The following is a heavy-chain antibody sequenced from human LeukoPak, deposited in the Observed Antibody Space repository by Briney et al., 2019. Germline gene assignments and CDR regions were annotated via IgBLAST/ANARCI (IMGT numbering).Heavy chain of an antibody. CDR3: ASDSTSRHAFDI. D-gene: IGHD2/OR15-2a*01. CDR1: GGTFSSYA. CDR2: IIPIFGTA. Sequence: ASVKVSCKASGGTFSSYAISWVRQAPGQGLEWMGGIIPIFGTANYAQKFQGRVTITADESMSTAYMELSSLRSEDTAVYYCASDSTSRHAFDIWGQGTMVTVSS. V-gene: IGHV1-69*13. J-gene: IGHJ3*02.